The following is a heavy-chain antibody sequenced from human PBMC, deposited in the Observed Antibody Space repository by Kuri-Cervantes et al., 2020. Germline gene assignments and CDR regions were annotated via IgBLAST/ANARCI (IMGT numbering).Heavy chain of an antibody. J-gene: IGHJ6*03. CDR1: GYSISSGYY. CDR2: IYHSGST. CDR3: ARISGSRYYYYMDV. D-gene: IGHD1-26*01. V-gene: IGHV4-38-2*01. Sequence: GSLRLSCAVSGYSISSGYYWGWIRQPPGKGLEWIGSIYHSGSTYYNPSLKSRVTISVDTSKNQFSLKLSSVTAADTAVYYCARISGSRYYYYMDVWGKGTTVTVSS.